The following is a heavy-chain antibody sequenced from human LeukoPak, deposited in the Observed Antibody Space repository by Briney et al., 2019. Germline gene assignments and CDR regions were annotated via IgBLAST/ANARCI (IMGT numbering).Heavy chain of an antibody. CDR2: ISGSVGST. D-gene: IGHD2-2*01. CDR3: AKVGVVVPAASVEDAFDI. CDR1: AFTSTSLA. V-gene: IGHV3-23*01. J-gene: IGHJ3*02. Sequence: GRSLRLSSALSAFTSTSLAMSWDRQAPRNGLEWDSAISGSVGSTYSADSVKGRFTISRDNSKNTLSLQMNSLRAEDTAAYYCAKVGVVVPAASVEDAFDIWGQGTMVTVSS.